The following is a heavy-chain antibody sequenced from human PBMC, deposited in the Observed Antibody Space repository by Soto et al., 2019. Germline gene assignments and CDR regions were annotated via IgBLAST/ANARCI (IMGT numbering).Heavy chain of an antibody. D-gene: IGHD2-21*02. V-gene: IGHV3-23*01. CDR2: ISGSGGST. Sequence: GGSLRLSCAAYGFTFSTYAMSWVRQAPGKGLEWVSGISGSGGSTYYADSVKGRFTISRDKSKSMLYLQMNVLRAEGTAIYYCAKGQPATVTYFDSWGQGTLVTVSS. CDR1: GFTFSTYA. CDR3: AKGQPATVTYFDS. J-gene: IGHJ4*02.